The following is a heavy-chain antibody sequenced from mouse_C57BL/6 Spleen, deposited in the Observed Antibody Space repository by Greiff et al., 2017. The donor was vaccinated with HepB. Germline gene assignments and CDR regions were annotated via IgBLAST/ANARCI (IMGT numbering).Heavy chain of an antibody. CDR3: ARSRVAMDY. CDR2: INPNNGGT. Sequence: EVQLQQSGPELVKPGASVKISCKASGYTFTDYYMNWVKQSHGKSLEWIGDINPNNGGTSYNQKFKGKATLTVDKSSSTAYMELRSLTSEDSAVYYCARSRVAMDYWGQGTSVTVSS. CDR1: GYTFTDYY. V-gene: IGHV1-26*01. J-gene: IGHJ4*01.